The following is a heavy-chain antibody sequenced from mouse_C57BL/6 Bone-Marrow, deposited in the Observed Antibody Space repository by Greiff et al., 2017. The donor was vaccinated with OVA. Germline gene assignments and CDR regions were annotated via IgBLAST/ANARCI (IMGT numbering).Heavy chain of an antibody. V-gene: IGHV1-58*01. CDR3: ARSEGYEYGIYYAMDY. CDR2: FYIGNGYT. CDR1: GYTFTSYG. Sequence: VQLQQSGAELVRPGSSVKMSCKTSGYTFTSYGINWVKQRPGQGLEWIGYFYIGNGYTEYNEKFKGKDPLTSDTSSSTAYMQHSSLTAEDSAIYFCARSEGYEYGIYYAMDYWGQGTSVTVSS. J-gene: IGHJ4*01. D-gene: IGHD2-4*01.